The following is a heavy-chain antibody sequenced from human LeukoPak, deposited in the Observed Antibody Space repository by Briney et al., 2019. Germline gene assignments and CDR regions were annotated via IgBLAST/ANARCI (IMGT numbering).Heavy chain of an antibody. D-gene: IGHD6-13*01. CDR3: AKSGSSSRDYMDV. CDR1: GFTFSNYA. V-gene: IGHV3-23*01. Sequence: GGSLRLSCAASGFTFSNYAMSWVRQAPGKGLEWVSLVGGSGGSTSYADSVKGRFTVSRDNSKNTLYLEMNSLRADDTAVYYCAKSGSSSRDYMDVWGKGTTVTVSS. J-gene: IGHJ6*03. CDR2: VGGSGGST.